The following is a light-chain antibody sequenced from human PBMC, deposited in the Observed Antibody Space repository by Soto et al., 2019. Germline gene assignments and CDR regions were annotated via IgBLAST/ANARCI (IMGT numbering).Light chain of an antibody. CDR1: QNIDAW. CDR2: KAS. Sequence: IQMTQSPSTLSASVGDRVTITCRASQNIDAWLARYQQKPGKAPKVLIYKASSLESGVPSRFSGSGSGTEFTLTISSLQPDDSATYYCQRYNTYPLTFGGGTKVDIK. J-gene: IGKJ4*01. CDR3: QRYNTYPLT. V-gene: IGKV1-5*03.